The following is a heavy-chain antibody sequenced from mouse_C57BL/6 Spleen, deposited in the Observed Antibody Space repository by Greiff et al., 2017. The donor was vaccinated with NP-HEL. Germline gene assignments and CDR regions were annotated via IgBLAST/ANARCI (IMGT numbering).Heavy chain of an antibody. V-gene: IGHV1-64*01. J-gene: IGHJ4*01. CDR3: ARKITTVVALYAMDY. CDR2: IHPNSGST. CDR1: GYTFTSYW. Sequence: LVESGAELVKPGASVKLSCKASGYTFTSYWMHWVKQRPGQGLEWIGMIHPNSGSTNYNEKFKSKATLTVDKSSSTAYMQLSSLTSEDSAVYYCARKITTVVALYAMDYWGQGTSVTVSS. D-gene: IGHD1-1*01.